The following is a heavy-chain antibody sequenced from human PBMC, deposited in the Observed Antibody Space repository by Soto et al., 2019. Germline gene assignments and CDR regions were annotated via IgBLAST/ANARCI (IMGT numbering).Heavy chain of an antibody. CDR1: RGSISGYY. CDR2: TYYSGTT. D-gene: IGHD5-12*01. J-gene: IGHJ4*02. Sequence: QVQLQESGPGLVKPSETLSLTCTVSRGSISGYYWSWVRQPPGKGMEWIGFTYYSGTTNYNPSLRNRVTISVDTSKNQFSLTVSSVTAADTAVYYCARGYDDFDYWGQGTLVTVSS. V-gene: IGHV4-59*01. CDR3: ARGYDDFDY.